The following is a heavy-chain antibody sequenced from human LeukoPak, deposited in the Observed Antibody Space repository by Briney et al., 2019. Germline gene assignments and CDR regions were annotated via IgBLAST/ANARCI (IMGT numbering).Heavy chain of an antibody. Sequence: GASVKVSCKASGYTFTGYYMHWVRQATGQGLEWMGWMNPNSGNTGYAQKFQGRVTITRNTSISTAYMELSSLRSEDTAVYYCFMRGDSSGLYYFDYWGQGTLVTVSS. V-gene: IGHV1-8*03. CDR3: FMRGDSSGLYYFDY. D-gene: IGHD3-22*01. J-gene: IGHJ4*02. CDR1: GYTFTGYY. CDR2: MNPNSGNT.